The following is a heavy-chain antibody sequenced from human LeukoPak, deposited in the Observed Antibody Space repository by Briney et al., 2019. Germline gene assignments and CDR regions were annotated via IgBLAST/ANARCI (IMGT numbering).Heavy chain of an antibody. CDR1: GGSSSGYY. Sequence: SETLSLTCAVYGGSSSGYYWSWIRQPPGKGLEWIGEINHSGSTNYNPSLKSRVTISVDTSKNQFSLKLSSVTAADTAVYYCARGRNSSGWLEWLDYWGQGTLVTVSS. V-gene: IGHV4-34*01. D-gene: IGHD6-19*01. J-gene: IGHJ4*02. CDR3: ARGRNSSGWLEWLDY. CDR2: INHSGST.